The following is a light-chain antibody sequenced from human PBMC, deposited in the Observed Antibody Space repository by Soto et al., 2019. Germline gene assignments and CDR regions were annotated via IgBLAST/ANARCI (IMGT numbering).Light chain of an antibody. CDR2: AAS. V-gene: IGKV1-27*01. Sequence: DIQMTQSPSSLSASVGDTVTITCRASQGISNYLAWYQQKPGQVPNLLIYAASTLHSGVPSRFSGSGSGTDFTLTISSLRPEDVATYYCQQYTNAPRTFGQGTHVEI. J-gene: IGKJ1*01. CDR3: QQYTNAPRT. CDR1: QGISNY.